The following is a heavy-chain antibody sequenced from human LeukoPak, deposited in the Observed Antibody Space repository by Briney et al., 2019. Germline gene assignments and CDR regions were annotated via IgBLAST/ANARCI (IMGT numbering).Heavy chain of an antibody. CDR2: IYTSGST. D-gene: IGHD6-19*01. V-gene: IGHV4-4*07. J-gene: IGHJ4*02. CDR3: ARGSGWYLSQVFDY. Sequence: PSETLSLTCTVSGGSISSYYWSWIRQPAGKGLEWIGRIYTSGSTNYNPSLKSRVTMSVDTSKNQFSRKLSSVTAADTAVYYCARGSGWYLSQVFDYWGQGTLVTVSS. CDR1: GGSISSYY.